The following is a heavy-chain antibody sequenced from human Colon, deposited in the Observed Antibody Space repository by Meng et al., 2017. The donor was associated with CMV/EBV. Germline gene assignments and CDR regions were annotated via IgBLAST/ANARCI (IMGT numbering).Heavy chain of an antibody. D-gene: IGHD2-2*01. Sequence: ASVKVSCKSSGYIFTDSYIQWVRQAPGQGPEWMGWINPNGGGTHYAQNFQDRVTMTSDTSISTAYMELSRLKSDDAAVYYCATDIVVLPGDYYYYGMDVWGQGTTVTVSS. CDR2: INPNGGGT. J-gene: IGHJ6*02. CDR3: ATDIVVLPGDYYYYGMDV. CDR1: GYIFTDSY. V-gene: IGHV1-2*02.